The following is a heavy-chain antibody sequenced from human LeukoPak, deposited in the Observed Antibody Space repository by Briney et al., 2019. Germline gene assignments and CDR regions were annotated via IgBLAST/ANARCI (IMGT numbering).Heavy chain of an antibody. CDR3: ARAQDYYGSGSYYKRGSVDY. J-gene: IGHJ4*02. CDR1: GYTFTSYY. CDR2: INPSGGST. Sequence: GASVKVSCKASGYTFTSYYMHWVRQAPGQGLEWMGIINPSGGSTSYAQKFQGRVTMTRDTSTSTVYMELSSLRSEDTAVYYCARAQDYYGSGSYYKRGSVDYWGQGTLVTVSS. D-gene: IGHD3-10*01. V-gene: IGHV1-46*01.